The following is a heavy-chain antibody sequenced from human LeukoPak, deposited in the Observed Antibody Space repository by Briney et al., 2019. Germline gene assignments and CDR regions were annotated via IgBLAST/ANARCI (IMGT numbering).Heavy chain of an antibody. D-gene: IGHD6-19*01. V-gene: IGHV3-7*01. CDR2: IKEDGRDI. CDR3: VRGSGWFFGL. Sequence: GGSLRLSCAASQFSISYELMHWVRQAPGKGLEWVASIKEDGRDIHYLDSVKGRFSISRDNAKNSLYLEMNTLRAEDTAVYYCVRGSGWFFGLWGQGSLVTVSS. J-gene: IGHJ4*02. CDR1: QFSISYEL.